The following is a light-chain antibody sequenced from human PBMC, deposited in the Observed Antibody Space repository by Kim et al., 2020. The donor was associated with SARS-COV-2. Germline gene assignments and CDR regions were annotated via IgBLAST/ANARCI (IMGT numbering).Light chain of an antibody. V-gene: IGKV3-20*01. J-gene: IGKJ4*01. CDR1: QSVSSNN. Sequence: EIVLTQSPGTLSLSPGERATLSCRASQSVSSNNLAWYQQKPGQAPRLLIYGASTRATGIPDRFSGSGSGTDFTLTISRLEPEDFAVYYCQRSGSSPLTFGGGTKVDIK. CDR3: QRSGSSPLT. CDR2: GAS.